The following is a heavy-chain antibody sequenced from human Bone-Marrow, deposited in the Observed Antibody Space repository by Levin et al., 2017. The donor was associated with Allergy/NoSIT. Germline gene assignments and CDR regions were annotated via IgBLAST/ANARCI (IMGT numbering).Heavy chain of an antibody. J-gene: IGHJ3*02. CDR2: ISSGSDTI. CDR1: GFSLSGYS. D-gene: IGHD1-26*01. V-gene: IGHV3-48*02. Sequence: GGSLRLSCVASGFSLSGYSVNWVRQAPGKGLEWISYISSGSDTIYYADSVEGRLTISRDNANNSLFLQMNSLREDDTAVYYCARGVAGATYGAAFDIWGQGTIVTVSS. CDR3: ARGVAGATYGAAFDI.